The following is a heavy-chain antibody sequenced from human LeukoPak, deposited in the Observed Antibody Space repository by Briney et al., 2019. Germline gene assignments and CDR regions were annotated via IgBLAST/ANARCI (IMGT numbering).Heavy chain of an antibody. CDR1: GGSISSYY. D-gene: IGHD6-19*01. J-gene: IGHJ3*02. CDR3: AKRGSSGWYDAFDI. V-gene: IGHV4-59*01. Sequence: PSETLSLTCTVSGGSISSYYWSWIRQPPGKGLEWIGYIYYSGSTNYNPSLKSRVTISVDTSKNQFSLKLSSVTAADTAVYYCAKRGSSGWYDAFDIWGQGTMVTVSS. CDR2: IYYSGST.